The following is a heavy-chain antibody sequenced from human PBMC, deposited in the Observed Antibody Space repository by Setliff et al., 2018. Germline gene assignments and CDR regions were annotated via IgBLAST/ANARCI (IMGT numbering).Heavy chain of an antibody. V-gene: IGHV1-69*13. CDR2: IIPIFGTA. J-gene: IGHJ4*02. CDR3: ARVSRTIVAARGFDY. CDR1: GGTLINYA. Sequence: SVKVSCKASGGTLINYAISWVRQAPGQGLEWMGGIIPIFGTANYAQKFQGRVTITADESTSTAYMELSSLRSEDTAVYYCARVSRTIVAARGFDYWGQGTLVTVSS. D-gene: IGHD1-26*01.